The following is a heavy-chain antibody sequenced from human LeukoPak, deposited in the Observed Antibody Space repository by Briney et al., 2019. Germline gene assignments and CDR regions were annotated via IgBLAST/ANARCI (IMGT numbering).Heavy chain of an antibody. V-gene: IGHV1-18*01. CDR1: GYTFTSYG. Sequence: ASVKVSCKASGYTFTSYGISWVRQAPGQGLEWMGWISAYNGNTDYAQKLQGRVTMTTDTSTSTAYMELRSPRSDDTAVYYCARDGLAVAGIQLGFDYWGQGTLVTVSS. CDR3: ARDGLAVAGIQLGFDY. CDR2: ISAYNGNT. D-gene: IGHD6-19*01. J-gene: IGHJ4*02.